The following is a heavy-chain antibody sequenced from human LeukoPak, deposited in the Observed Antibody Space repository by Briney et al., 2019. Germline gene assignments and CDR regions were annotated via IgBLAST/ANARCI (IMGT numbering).Heavy chain of an antibody. CDR1: GFIFDDYA. Sequence: GGSLRLSCAASGFIFDDYAMHWVRQAPGKGLEWVSGISWNSGSIGYADSVKGRFTISRDNAKNSLYLQMNSLRAEDMALYYCAKDKRDGTATWDAFDIWGQGTMVTVSS. CDR3: AKDKRDGTATWDAFDI. D-gene: IGHD2-21*02. J-gene: IGHJ3*02. CDR2: ISWNSGSI. V-gene: IGHV3-9*03.